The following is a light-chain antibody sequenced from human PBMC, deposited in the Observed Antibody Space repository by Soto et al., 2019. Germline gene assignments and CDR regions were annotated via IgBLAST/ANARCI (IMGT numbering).Light chain of an antibody. V-gene: IGKV3-11*01. Sequence: EIVLTQSPATLSLSPGERATLSCRASQSVSSYLAWYQQKPGQAPMLLIYDASNRATGIPARFSGSGSGTDFTLTISSLQSEDFAVYYCQQYSNWPRTFGQGTKVDIK. CDR3: QQYSNWPRT. J-gene: IGKJ1*01. CDR2: DAS. CDR1: QSVSSY.